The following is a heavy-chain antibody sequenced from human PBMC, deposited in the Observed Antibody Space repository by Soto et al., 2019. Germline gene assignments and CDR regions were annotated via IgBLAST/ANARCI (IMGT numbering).Heavy chain of an antibody. Sequence: QVQLVESGGGVVQPGRSLRLSCAASGFTFSSYGMHWVRQAPGKGLEWVAVIWYDGSNKYYADSVKGRFTISRDNSKNRLYLQMTSLRAEDTAVYYCARGGPREMATMLGGYWGQGTLVTVSS. J-gene: IGHJ4*02. CDR2: IWYDGSNK. D-gene: IGHD3-10*02. V-gene: IGHV3-33*01. CDR1: GFTFSSYG. CDR3: ARGGPREMATMLGGY.